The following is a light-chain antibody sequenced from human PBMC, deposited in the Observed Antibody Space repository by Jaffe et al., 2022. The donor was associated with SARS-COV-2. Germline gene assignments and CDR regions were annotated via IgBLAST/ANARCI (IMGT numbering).Light chain of an antibody. CDR1: QSLLYSDGNAY. CDR3: MQGTHWPYT. Sequence: DVVMTQSPLSLPVTLGQPASISCRSSQSLLYSDGNAYLNWLHQRPGHSPRRLIYKVSNRDSGVPDRFSGSGSGTDFTLKISRVEAEDVGVYYCMQGTHWPYTFGQGTKLEIK. CDR2: KVS. V-gene: IGKV2-30*01. J-gene: IGKJ2*01.